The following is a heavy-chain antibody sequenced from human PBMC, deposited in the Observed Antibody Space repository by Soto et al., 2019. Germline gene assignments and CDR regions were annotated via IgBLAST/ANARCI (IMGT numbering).Heavy chain of an antibody. CDR2: INPDSGGT. Sequence: ASVKVSCKASGYPFTDYYMHWVRQAPGQGLEWMGWINPDSGGTNYAQKFQGRVTVTRDTSISTAYMDLSSLRSDDTAVYYCARHRVVGTAPPFYYYGVDVWGQGTTVTVYS. J-gene: IGHJ6*02. CDR1: GYPFTDYY. V-gene: IGHV1-2*02. CDR3: ARHRVVGTAPPFYYYGVDV. D-gene: IGHD2-21*02.